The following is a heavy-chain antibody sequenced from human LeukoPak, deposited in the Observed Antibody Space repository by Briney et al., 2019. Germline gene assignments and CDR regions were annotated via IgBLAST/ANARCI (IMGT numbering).Heavy chain of an antibody. CDR1: GFTFSNHW. D-gene: IGHD5-12*01. J-gene: IGHJ4*01. CDR3: ARGGYFRPYDY. CDR2: LKKDGGQK. Sequence: PGGSLRLSCAASGFTFSNHWMSWVRQAPGKGLEWVATLKKDGGQKDYVDSVRGRFTVSRDSARTSLYLQMNSLTAEDTAVYFCARGGYFRPYDYWGQGTLVTVSS. V-gene: IGHV3-7*01.